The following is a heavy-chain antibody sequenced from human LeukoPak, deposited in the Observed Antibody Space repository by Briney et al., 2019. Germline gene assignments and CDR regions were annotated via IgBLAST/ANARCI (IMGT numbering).Heavy chain of an antibody. CDR3: ARKTPSGGWNFDY. V-gene: IGHV3-53*01. J-gene: IGHJ4*02. D-gene: IGHD6-19*01. CDR1: GFTFSSYS. Sequence: GGSLRLSCAASGFTFSSYSMNWVRQAPGKGLEWVSVIFSDGSSYYTDSVKGRFSISIDISKNTLYLQMNSLRAEDTAMYYCARKTPSGGWNFDYWGQGTLVTVSS. CDR2: IFSDGSS.